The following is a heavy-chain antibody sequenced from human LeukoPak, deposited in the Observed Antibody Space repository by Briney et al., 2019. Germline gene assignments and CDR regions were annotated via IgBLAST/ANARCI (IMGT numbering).Heavy chain of an antibody. J-gene: IGHJ4*02. D-gene: IGHD3-9*01. V-gene: IGHV3-21*01. CDR2: ISSSSSYL. CDR1: GFTFITYT. CDR3: ARGANYVILTGYLDY. Sequence: GGSLRLSCVASGFTFITYTMNWVRQAPGKGLEWVSSISSSSSYLYDADSVKGRFTISRDNAKNSLYLQMNSLRAEDTAVYYCARGANYVILTGYLDYWGQGTLVTVSS.